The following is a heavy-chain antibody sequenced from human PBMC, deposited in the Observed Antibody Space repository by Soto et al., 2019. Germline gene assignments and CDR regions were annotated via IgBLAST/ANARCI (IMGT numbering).Heavy chain of an antibody. V-gene: IGHV4-31*03. J-gene: IGHJ6*02. CDR1: GGSISSGGYY. CDR2: IYYSGST. Sequence: QVQLQESGPGLVKPSQTLSLTCTVSGGSISSGGYYWSWIRQHPGKGLEWIGYIYYSGSTYYNPSLKSRVTISVDTSKNQFSLKLSSVTAADTAVYYCARGRGYDYVWGSYHAPYYYYGMDVWDQGTTVTVSS. D-gene: IGHD3-16*02. CDR3: ARGRGYDYVWGSYHAPYYYYGMDV.